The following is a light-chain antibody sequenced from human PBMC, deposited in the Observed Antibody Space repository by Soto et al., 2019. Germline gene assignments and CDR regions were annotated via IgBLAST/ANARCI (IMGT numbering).Light chain of an antibody. V-gene: IGLV1-47*01. CDR1: SSNTGSHN. CDR2: KNN. J-gene: IGLJ2*01. CDR3: AVWDDSLSGRV. Sequence: QSVLTQPPSASGTPGQRVTISCSGSSSNTGSHNIYWYQQLPGTAPQLLIYKNNQRPSGVPDRFSGSKSGTSASLAISGLRSEDEADYYCAVWDDSLSGRVFGGGTKLTVL.